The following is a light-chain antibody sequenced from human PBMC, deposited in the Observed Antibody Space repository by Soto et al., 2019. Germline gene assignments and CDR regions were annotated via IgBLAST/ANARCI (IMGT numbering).Light chain of an antibody. CDR1: QSVSSS. Sequence: EIVMTHSPATLSVSPGERATLSFRASQSVSSSLAWYQQKPGQAPRLLIYGASTRATGIPARFSGSGSGTEFTLTISSLQSEDFAVYYYHQYHNWPPHNCGQGNTGDIK. J-gene: IGKJ2*01. CDR3: HQYHNWPPHN. CDR2: GAS. V-gene: IGKV3D-15*01.